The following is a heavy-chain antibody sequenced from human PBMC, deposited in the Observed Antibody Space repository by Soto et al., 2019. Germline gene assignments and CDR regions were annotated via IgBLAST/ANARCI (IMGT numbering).Heavy chain of an antibody. CDR2: ISSSSSYI. D-gene: IGHD3-22*01. V-gene: IGHV3-21*01. CDR3: ARDYDSSGYYFEFDY. CDR1: GFTFSSYS. J-gene: IGHJ4*02. Sequence: GGSLRLSCAASGFTFSSYSMNWVRQAPGKGLEWVSSISSSSSYIYYADSVKGRFTISRDNAKNSLYLQMNSLRAEDTAVYYCARDYDSSGYYFEFDYWGQGTLVTVSS.